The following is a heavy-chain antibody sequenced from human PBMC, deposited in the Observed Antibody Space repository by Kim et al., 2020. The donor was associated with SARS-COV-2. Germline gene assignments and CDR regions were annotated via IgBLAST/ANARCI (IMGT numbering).Heavy chain of an antibody. CDR2: INPSGGST. Sequence: ASVKVSCKASGYTFTSYYMHWVRQAPGQGLEWMGIINPSGGSTSYAQKFQGRVTMTRDTSTSTVYMELSSLRSEDTAVYYCARGGDSGIRGLYYYYGMDVWGQGTTVTVSS. J-gene: IGHJ6*02. CDR3: ARGGDSGIRGLYYYYGMDV. CDR1: GYTFTSYY. V-gene: IGHV1-46*01. D-gene: IGHD1-26*01.